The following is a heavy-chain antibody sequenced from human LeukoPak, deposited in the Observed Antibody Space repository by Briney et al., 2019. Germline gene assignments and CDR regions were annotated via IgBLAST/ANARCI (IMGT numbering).Heavy chain of an antibody. D-gene: IGHD6-13*01. CDR3: ARGEPSIASTGAPPFDL. CDR1: GGSIRSYY. V-gene: IGHV4-59*01. J-gene: IGHJ2*01. CDR2: IYYSGST. Sequence: SETLSLTCTVSGGSIRSYYWEWIRQPPGKGLEWIGYIYYSGSTDYNPSLKSRVTLSVDTSKNQFSLRLSSVTAADTAVYYCARGEPSIASTGAPPFDLWGRGALVTVSS.